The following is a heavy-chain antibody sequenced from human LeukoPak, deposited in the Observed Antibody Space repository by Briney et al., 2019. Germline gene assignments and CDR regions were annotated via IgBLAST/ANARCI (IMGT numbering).Heavy chain of an antibody. D-gene: IGHD3-9*01. CDR2: IYHSGST. V-gene: IGHV4-30-2*01. CDR3: ARTISTNWFDP. J-gene: IGHJ5*02. Sequence: PSQTLSLTCTVSGGSISSGGYYWSWIRQPPGKGLEWIGYIYHSGSTYYNPSLKSRVTISVDRSKNQFSLKLSSVTAADTAVYYCARTISTNWFDPWGQGTLVTVSS. CDR1: GGSISSGGYY.